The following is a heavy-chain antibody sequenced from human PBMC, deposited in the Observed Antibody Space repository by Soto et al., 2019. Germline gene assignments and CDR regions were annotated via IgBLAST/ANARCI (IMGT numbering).Heavy chain of an antibody. CDR2: IYSSGTT. CDR1: GATVSRGDYF. J-gene: IGHJ4*02. CDR3: ARVRGGGPFDD. D-gene: IGHD1-26*01. V-gene: IGHV4-61*03. Sequence: SETLSLTCTVSGATVSRGDYFWTWIRQPPGKGLEWIGYIYSSGTTNYNPALKSRVTISLDTSRSYFSLKLTSVTAADPAVYYCARVRGGGPFDDWGQGTLVTVSS.